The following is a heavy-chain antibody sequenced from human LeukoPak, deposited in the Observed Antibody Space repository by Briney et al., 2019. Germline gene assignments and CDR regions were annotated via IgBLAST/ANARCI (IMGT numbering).Heavy chain of an antibody. Sequence: GGSLRLSCAASGFTFSSYWMNWVRQAPGKGLEWVANIKEDGSEKYYVDSVKGRFTIPRDNAKNSLYLQMNSLRADDTAVYYCARFAAGGSYYYYMDVWGKGTTVTVSS. D-gene: IGHD6-25*01. CDR3: ARFAAGGSYYYYMDV. V-gene: IGHV3-7*01. J-gene: IGHJ6*03. CDR2: IKEDGSEK. CDR1: GFTFSSYW.